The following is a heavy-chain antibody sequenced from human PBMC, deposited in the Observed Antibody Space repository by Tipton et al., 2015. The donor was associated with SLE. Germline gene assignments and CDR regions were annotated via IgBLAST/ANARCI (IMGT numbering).Heavy chain of an antibody. CDR3: ARQPYYESPFDY. J-gene: IGHJ4*02. D-gene: IGHD3-22*01. CDR1: GGSFSGYY. V-gene: IGHV4-34*01. Sequence: TLSLTCAIYGGSFSGYYWTWIRQPPGKGLEWIGEITQSETTTYNPSLKSRVTISVDTSTNQFSLTLSSVTAADTAVYYCARQPYYESPFDYWGQGTLVTVSS. CDR2: ITQSETT.